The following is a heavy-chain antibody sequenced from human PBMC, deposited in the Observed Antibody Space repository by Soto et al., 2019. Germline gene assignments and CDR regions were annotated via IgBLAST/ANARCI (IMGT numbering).Heavy chain of an antibody. CDR1: GFTFSSYA. J-gene: IGHJ3*02. CDR3: AKDYEDIVLMVYALDAFDI. Sequence: GSLRLSCAASGFTFSSYAMSWVRQAPGKGLEWVSAISGSGGSTYYADSVKGRFTISRDNSKNTLYLQMNSLRAEDTAVYYCAKDYEDIVLMVYALDAFDIWGQGTMVTVSS. D-gene: IGHD2-8*01. CDR2: ISGSGGST. V-gene: IGHV3-23*01.